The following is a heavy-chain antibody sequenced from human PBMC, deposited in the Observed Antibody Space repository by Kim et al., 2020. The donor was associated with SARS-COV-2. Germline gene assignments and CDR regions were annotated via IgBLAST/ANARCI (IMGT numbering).Heavy chain of an antibody. CDR1: GFTFSSYG. CDR3: AKDSNWFGELPCSDY. J-gene: IGHJ4*02. CDR2: ISYDGSNK. D-gene: IGHD3-10*01. V-gene: IGHV3-30*18. Sequence: VGSLRLSCAASGFTFSSYGMHWVRQAPGKGLEWVAVISYDGSNKYYADSVKGRFTISRDNSKNTLYLQMNSLRAEDTAVYYCAKDSNWFGELPCSDYWGQGTLVTVSS.